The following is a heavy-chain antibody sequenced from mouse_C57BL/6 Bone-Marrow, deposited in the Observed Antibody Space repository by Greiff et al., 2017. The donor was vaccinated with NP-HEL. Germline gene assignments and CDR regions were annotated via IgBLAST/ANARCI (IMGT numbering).Heavy chain of an antibody. D-gene: IGHD1-1*01. CDR2: IDPSDSYT. CDR1: GYTFTSYW. V-gene: IGHV1-59*01. CDR3: ARRYGSSPHYYAMDY. J-gene: IGHJ4*01. Sequence: VQLQQPGAELVRPGTSVKLSCKASGYTFTSYWMHWVKQRPGQGLEWIGVIDPSDSYTNYNQKFKGKATLTVDTYSSTAYMQLSSLTSEDSAVYYCARRYGSSPHYYAMDYWGQGTSVTVSS.